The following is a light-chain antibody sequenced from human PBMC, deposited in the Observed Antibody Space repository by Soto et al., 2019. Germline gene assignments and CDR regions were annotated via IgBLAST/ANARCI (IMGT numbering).Light chain of an antibody. V-gene: IGLV1-40*01. CDR2: DNS. J-gene: IGLJ2*01. Sequence: QPVLTQPPSVSGAPGQRVTISCTGSSSNIGAGYDVHWYQQLPGTAPKLLIYDNSNRPSGVPDRFSGSKSGTSASLAITGLQAEDEADYYCQSYDSRLSAYVVFGGGTKLTVL. CDR3: QSYDSRLSAYVV. CDR1: SSNIGAGYD.